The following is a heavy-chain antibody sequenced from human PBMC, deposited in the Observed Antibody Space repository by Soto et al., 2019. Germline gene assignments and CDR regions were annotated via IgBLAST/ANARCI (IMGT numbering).Heavy chain of an antibody. J-gene: IGHJ4*02. CDR1: GFMFDDYA. CDR2: ISWNSNSI. D-gene: IGHD6-6*01. V-gene: IGHV3-9*01. Sequence: EVQLVESGGGLVQPGRSLRLSCEASGFMFDDYAMYWVRQAPGKGLEWVSGISWNSNSIVYADSVKGRFTISRDNAKNSLYLQMNSLKTEDTALYYCANIQSIASRPFDYWGQGTLVTVSS. CDR3: ANIQSIASRPFDY.